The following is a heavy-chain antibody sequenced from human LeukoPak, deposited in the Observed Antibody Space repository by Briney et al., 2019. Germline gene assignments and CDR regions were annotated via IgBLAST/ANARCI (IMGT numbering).Heavy chain of an antibody. CDR3: ARHDFVVSSSSRDY. V-gene: IGHV4-38-2*01. CDR1: GNSITSGYY. CDR2: IFHTGRT. J-gene: IGHJ4*02. Sequence: SETLSLTCAVSGNSITSGYYWGWIRQPPGKGLEWIGSIFHTGRTYYNPSLKSRVTISVDTSKNQFSLKVNSVTAADTAVYYCARHDFVVSSSSRDYWGQGILVTVSS. D-gene: IGHD6-13*01.